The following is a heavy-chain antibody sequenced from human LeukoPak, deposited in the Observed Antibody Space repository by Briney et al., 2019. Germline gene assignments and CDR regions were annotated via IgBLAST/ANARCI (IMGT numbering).Heavy chain of an antibody. CDR3: ARFYGSGDY. J-gene: IGHJ4*02. D-gene: IGHD3-3*01. CDR1: GGSISSSSYY. V-gene: IGHV4-39*07. CDR2: IDYSGST. Sequence: SETLSLTCTVSGGSISSSSYYWGWIRQPPGKGLEWIGSIDYSGSTYYNPSLKSRVTISVDTSKNQFSLKLSSVTAADTAVYYCARFYGSGDYWGQGTLVTVSS.